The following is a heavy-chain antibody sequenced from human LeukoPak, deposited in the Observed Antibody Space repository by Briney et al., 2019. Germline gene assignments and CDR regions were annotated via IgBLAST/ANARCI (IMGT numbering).Heavy chain of an antibody. CDR1: GGTFSSYA. J-gene: IGHJ4*02. CDR3: ARTMVDGGTNY. Sequence: ASVKVSCKASGGTFSSYAISWVRQAPGQGLEWMGKINPSGGSTSYAQKFQGRVTMTRDTSTSTVYMELSSLRSGDTAVYYCARTMVDGGTNYWGQGSLVTVSS. D-gene: IGHD1-1*01. V-gene: IGHV1-46*01. CDR2: INPSGGST.